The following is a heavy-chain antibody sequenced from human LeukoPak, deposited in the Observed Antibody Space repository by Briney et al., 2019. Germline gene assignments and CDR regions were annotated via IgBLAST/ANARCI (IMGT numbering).Heavy chain of an antibody. D-gene: IGHD5-12*01. Sequence: GGSLRLSCAASGFTFSSYSMNWVRQAPGKGLEWVSYISSSGSTIYYADSVKGRFTISRDNAKNSLYLQMNSLRADDTAVYYCAKGSDYDPPYYYYYMDVWGKGTTVTISS. CDR2: ISSSGSTI. CDR3: AKGSDYDPPYYYYYMDV. V-gene: IGHV3-48*04. CDR1: GFTFSSYS. J-gene: IGHJ6*03.